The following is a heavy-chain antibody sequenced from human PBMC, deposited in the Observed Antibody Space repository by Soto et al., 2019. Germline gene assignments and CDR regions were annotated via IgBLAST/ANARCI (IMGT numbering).Heavy chain of an antibody. CDR2: ISGRGDHR. CDR3: AKDRALENQTPYGMDV. D-gene: IGHD2-2*01. V-gene: IGHV3-23*01. CDR1: PITVYNFAA. Sequence: DVQLLESGGGLGQPGGSLRLSCVASPITVYNFAAMSWVRQTPERGLEWVSTISGRGDHRYYADSVKGRFTISRDNSKNRLYLQMDGLRVDDTAVYYCAKDRALENQTPYGMDVWGQGTTVTV. J-gene: IGHJ6*02.